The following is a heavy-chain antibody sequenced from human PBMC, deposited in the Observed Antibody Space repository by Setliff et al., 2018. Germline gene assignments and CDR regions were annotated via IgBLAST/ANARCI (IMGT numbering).Heavy chain of an antibody. CDR1: GDSFSNYA. CDR3: AREGVHTRSSTDYHYYMDV. CDR2: LIPMFGTP. J-gene: IGHJ6*03. D-gene: IGHD1-26*01. Sequence: SVKVSCKASGDSFSNYAISWVRQAPGQGLEWMGGLIPMFGTPGYAQKFQDRVTIMTDESTSTAYMELSSPTSEDTAVYYCAREGVHTRSSTDYHYYMDVWGRGTTVTVSS. V-gene: IGHV1-69*05.